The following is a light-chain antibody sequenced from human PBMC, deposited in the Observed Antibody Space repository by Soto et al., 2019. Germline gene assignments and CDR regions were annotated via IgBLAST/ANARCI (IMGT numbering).Light chain of an antibody. V-gene: IGLV2-14*01. CDR2: EVT. J-gene: IGLJ1*01. Sequence: QSVLTQPASVSGSPGQSITISCTGTSSDFGGYNFVSWYQQHPYKAPKLMIYEVTNRPSGVSNRFSGSKSGNTASLTISGLQAEDEADYYCSSYGSGSTDVFGTGTKVTVL. CDR1: SSDFGGYNF. CDR3: SSYGSGSTDV.